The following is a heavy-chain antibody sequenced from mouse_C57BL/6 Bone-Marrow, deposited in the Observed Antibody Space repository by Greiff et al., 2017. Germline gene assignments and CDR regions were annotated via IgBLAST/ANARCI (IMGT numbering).Heavy chain of an antibody. D-gene: IGHD2-2*01. Sequence: EVKLQESGPELVKPGASVKMSCKASGYTFTDYNMHWVKQSHGKSLEWIGYINPNNGGTSYNQKFKGKATLTVNKSSSTAYMELRSLTSEDSAVYYCARKEGYALDYWGQGTTLTVSS. V-gene: IGHV1-22*01. CDR3: ARKEGYALDY. J-gene: IGHJ2*01. CDR1: GYTFTDYN. CDR2: INPNNGGT.